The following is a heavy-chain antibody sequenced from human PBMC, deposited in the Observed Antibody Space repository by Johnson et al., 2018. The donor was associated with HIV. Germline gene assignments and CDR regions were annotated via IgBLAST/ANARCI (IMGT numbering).Heavy chain of an antibody. CDR1: GFIFRNYG. CDR2: IWSDGSNK. CDR3: ARVGATAAFDI. D-gene: IGHD1-26*01. J-gene: IGHJ3*02. Sequence: QVQLVESGGGVVQPGGSLRLSCAASGFIFRNYGMHWVRQAPGKGLEWVAVIWSDGSNKYYADSVKGRFTISRDNSKNTLFLQMNSLRADDTAVYYCARVGATAAFDIWGQGTMVTVSS. V-gene: IGHV3-33*01.